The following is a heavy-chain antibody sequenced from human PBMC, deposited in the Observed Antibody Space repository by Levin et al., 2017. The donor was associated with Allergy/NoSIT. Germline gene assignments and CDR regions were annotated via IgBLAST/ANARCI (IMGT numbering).Heavy chain of an antibody. CDR3: ARSHDGSGYFN. CDR2: ISYSGST. J-gene: IGHJ4*02. D-gene: IGHD3-22*01. Sequence: SQTLSLTCTVSGDSVSTSSYYWSWIRQPPGKGLEWIGYISYSGSTNYNPSLKSRVTISVDTSKNQFSLKLSSVTAADTAVYYCARSHDGSGYFNWGQGTLVTVSS. V-gene: IGHV4-61*01. CDR1: GDSVSTSSYY.